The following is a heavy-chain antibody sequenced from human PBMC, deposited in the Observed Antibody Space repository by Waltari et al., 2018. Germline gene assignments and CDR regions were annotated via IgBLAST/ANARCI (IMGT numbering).Heavy chain of an antibody. J-gene: IGHJ4*02. CDR1: GFTFSDHY. CDR3: ARGDTMVRGVIPFDY. CDR2: TRNKANSYTT. Sequence: EVQLVESGGGLVQPGGSLRLSCAASGFTFSDHYMDWVRQAPGKGLEWVGRTRNKANSYTTEYAASVKGRFTISRDDSKNSLYLQMNSLKTEDTAVYYCARGDTMVRGVIPFDYWGQGTLVTVSS. D-gene: IGHD3-10*01. V-gene: IGHV3-72*01.